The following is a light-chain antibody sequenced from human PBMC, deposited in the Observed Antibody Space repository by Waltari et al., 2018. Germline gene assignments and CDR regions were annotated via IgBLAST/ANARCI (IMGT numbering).Light chain of an antibody. Sequence: QSVLTQPPSASGTPGQSVTISCSGSNFNIGANTVNWYQHLPGTAPKPFIYSNHLRPSGVPGRFSGSKSGTSASLAISGLQSDDEADYYCATWDDSLNGWVFGGGTKLTVL. J-gene: IGLJ3*02. V-gene: IGLV1-44*01. CDR3: ATWDDSLNGWV. CDR2: SNH. CDR1: NFNIGANT.